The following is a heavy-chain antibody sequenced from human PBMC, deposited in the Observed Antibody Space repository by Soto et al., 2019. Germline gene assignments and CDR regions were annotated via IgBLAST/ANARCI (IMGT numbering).Heavy chain of an antibody. CDR2: IYPGDSDT. V-gene: IGHV5-51*01. CDR3: ARHWRRGGSDAFDI. J-gene: IGHJ3*02. Sequence: GESLKISCKGSGYSFTSYWIGWVRQMPGKGLEWTGIIYPGDSDTRYGPSFQGQVTISADKSISTAYLQWSSLKASDAAMYYCARHWRRGGSDAFDIWGQGTMVTVSS. D-gene: IGHD5-12*01. CDR1: GYSFTSYW.